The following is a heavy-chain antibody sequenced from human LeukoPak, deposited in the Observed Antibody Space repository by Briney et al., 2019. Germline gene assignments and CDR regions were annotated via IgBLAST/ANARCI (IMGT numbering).Heavy chain of an antibody. CDR1: GFTFSSYA. CDR2: VSGSGGST. J-gene: IGHJ4*02. CDR3: AKTSRGYNDYDSPFDY. Sequence: GGSLRLSCAASGFTFSSYAMSWVRQAPGKGLEWVSAVSGSGGSTYYADSVKGRFTISRDNSKNTLFLQMNSLRAEDTAVYYCAKTSRGYNDYDSPFDYWGQGTVVTVSS. V-gene: IGHV3-23*01. D-gene: IGHD5-12*01.